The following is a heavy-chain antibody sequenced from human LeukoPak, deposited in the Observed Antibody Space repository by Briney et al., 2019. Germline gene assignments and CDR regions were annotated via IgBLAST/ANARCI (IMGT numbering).Heavy chain of an antibody. CDR1: GFSFSSSA. Sequence: PGGSLRLSCAASGFSFSSSAMSWVRLAPGEGLQWVSTITGSGGSTYYADSVRGRFTISRDNSKNTLYLQMNSLRAEDTAVYYCAKIGLYDSSDYWGQGTLVTVSS. CDR3: AKIGLYDSSDY. CDR2: ITGSGGST. V-gene: IGHV3-23*01. D-gene: IGHD3-22*01. J-gene: IGHJ4*02.